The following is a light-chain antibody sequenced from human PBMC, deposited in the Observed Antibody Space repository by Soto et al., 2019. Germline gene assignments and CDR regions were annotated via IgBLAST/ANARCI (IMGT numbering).Light chain of an antibody. CDR2: GAS. Sequence: EIVLTQSPGNLSLSPGERATLSCRVSQYISVIYLAWYQQKPGQAPRLLIYGASSRPTGIPDRFSGSGSGTDFTLTISRLEPEDFAVYYCQQYGSSPYTFGQGTKVDTK. CDR1: QYISVIY. CDR3: QQYGSSPYT. J-gene: IGKJ2*01. V-gene: IGKV3-20*01.